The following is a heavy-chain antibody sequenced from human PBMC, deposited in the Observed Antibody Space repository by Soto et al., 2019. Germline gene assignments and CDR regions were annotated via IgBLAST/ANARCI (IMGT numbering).Heavy chain of an antibody. CDR1: GDTFTDYY. J-gene: IGHJ4*02. V-gene: IGHV1-46*01. CDR3: ARGGHDVVVTAALDY. D-gene: IGHD2-21*02. CDR2: VNPSGGHT. Sequence: QVQLMQSGAEMKKPGASVKVSCKASGDTFTDYYIHWVRQAPGQGLEWMGTVNPSGGHTTYAQHFLGRVTMTRDTSTSTLYMELTSLTSDDTAIYYCARGGHDVVVTAALDYWGQGTLVTVSS.